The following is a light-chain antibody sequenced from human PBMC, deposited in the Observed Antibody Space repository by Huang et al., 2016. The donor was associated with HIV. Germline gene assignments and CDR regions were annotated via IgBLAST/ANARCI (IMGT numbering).Light chain of an antibody. CDR2: GAS. V-gene: IGKV3-15*01. Sequence: EIVMTQSQATLSVSPGERATLSCRASQTISSDLAWYQQKTGQAPRLLIYGASTRATGIPARFSGSGSGTDFTLTINNVQAEDFALYYCQQYNNWRTFGQGTKV. CDR3: QQYNNWRT. CDR1: QTISSD. J-gene: IGKJ1*01.